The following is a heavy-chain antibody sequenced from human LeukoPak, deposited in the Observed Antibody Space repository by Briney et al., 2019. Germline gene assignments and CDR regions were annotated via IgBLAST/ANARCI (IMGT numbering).Heavy chain of an antibody. CDR1: GGSISSYY. V-gene: IGHV4-59*08. D-gene: IGHD2-15*01. J-gene: IGHJ4*02. Sequence: SETLSLTCTVSGGSISSYYWSWIRQPPGKGLEWIGYIYYSGSTNYNPPLKSRVTISVDTSKNQFSLKLSSVTAADTAVYYCARRYCSGGSCYSDWSRWEDYFDYWGQGTLVTVSS. CDR3: ARRYCSGGSCYSDWSRWEDYFDY. CDR2: IYYSGST.